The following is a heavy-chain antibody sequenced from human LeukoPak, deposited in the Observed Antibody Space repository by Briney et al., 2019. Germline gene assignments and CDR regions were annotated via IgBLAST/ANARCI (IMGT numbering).Heavy chain of an antibody. CDR1: GGSISSYY. D-gene: IGHD6-19*01. V-gene: IGHV4-4*07. CDR2: IYTSGST. Sequence: KASETLSLTCTVSGGSISSYYWSWIRQPAGKGLEWIGRIYTSGSTNYNPSLKSRVTMSVDTSKNQFSLKLSSVTAADTAVYYCARAMIGDRSSGWIPVLPDPPPYYFDYWGQGTLVTVSS. J-gene: IGHJ4*02. CDR3: ARAMIGDRSSGWIPVLPDPPPYYFDY.